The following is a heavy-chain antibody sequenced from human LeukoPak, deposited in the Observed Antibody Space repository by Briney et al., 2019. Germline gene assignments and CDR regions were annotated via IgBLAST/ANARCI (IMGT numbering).Heavy chain of an antibody. CDR2: IYSSGSN. CDR1: GASFSGDY. V-gene: IGHV4-39*01. Sequence: SETLSLTCAVYGASFSGDYWGWIRQPPGKGPEWNGSIYSSGSNYYNPSLKSRVTISVDTSKNQFSLKLSSVSAADPAVYYCARHGANGYRYGYNWFDPWGQGTLVAVSS. D-gene: IGHD5-18*01. J-gene: IGHJ5*02. CDR3: ARHGANGYRYGYNWFDP.